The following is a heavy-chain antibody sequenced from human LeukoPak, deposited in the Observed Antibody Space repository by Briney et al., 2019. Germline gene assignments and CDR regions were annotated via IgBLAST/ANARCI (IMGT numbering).Heavy chain of an antibody. CDR3: ARVILYSSGWKKFDY. D-gene: IGHD6-19*01. J-gene: IGHJ4*02. CDR2: INPNSGGT. Sequence: ASVKVSCKASGYTFTSYGISWVRQAPGQGLEWMGWINPNSGGTNYAQKFQGRVTMTRDTSISTAYMELSWLRSDDTAVYYCARVILYSSGWKKFDYWGQGTLVTVSS. CDR1: GYTFTSYG. V-gene: IGHV1-2*02.